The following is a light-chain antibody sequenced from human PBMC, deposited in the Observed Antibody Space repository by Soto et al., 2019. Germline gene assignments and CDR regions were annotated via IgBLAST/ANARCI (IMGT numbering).Light chain of an antibody. V-gene: IGKV3-20*01. Sequence: EIVLTQSPGTLSLSPGERATLSCRASQSGSSSYLAWYQQKPGQAPRPLIYGASSRAIGIPDRFSGSGSGTDFTLTISRLEPEDFAVYYCPQYGSSPWTFGQGTKVDIK. CDR1: QSGSSSY. CDR3: PQYGSSPWT. J-gene: IGKJ1*01. CDR2: GAS.